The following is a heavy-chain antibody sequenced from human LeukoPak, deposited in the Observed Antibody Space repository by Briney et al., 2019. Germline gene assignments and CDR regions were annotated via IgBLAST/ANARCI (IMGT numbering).Heavy chain of an antibody. D-gene: IGHD2-15*01. J-gene: IGHJ4*02. CDR1: GGSISSYY. V-gene: IGHV4-59*08. CDR3: ARSPVAATLDYLDY. Sequence: PSETLSLTCTVSGGSISSYYWSWIRQPPGKGLEWIGYIYYSGSTNYNPSLKSRVTISVDTSKNQFSLKLSSVTAADTAVYYCARSPVAATLDYLDYWGQGTLVTVSS. CDR2: IYYSGST.